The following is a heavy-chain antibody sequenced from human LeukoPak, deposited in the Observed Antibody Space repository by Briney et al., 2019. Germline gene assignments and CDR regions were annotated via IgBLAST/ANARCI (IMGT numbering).Heavy chain of an antibody. Sequence: ASVTVSSKASGYTFTIYAMNWVRQAPGQGLEWMGWINTNTGNPTYAQGFTGRFVFSLDTSVSTAYLQISSLKAEDTAVYYCARKSVAATPRDIVYQYSYMDVWGKGTTVTVSS. CDR3: ARKSVAATPRDIVYQYSYMDV. V-gene: IGHV7-4-1*02. CDR1: GYTFTIYA. D-gene: IGHD2-15*01. J-gene: IGHJ6*03. CDR2: INTNTGNP.